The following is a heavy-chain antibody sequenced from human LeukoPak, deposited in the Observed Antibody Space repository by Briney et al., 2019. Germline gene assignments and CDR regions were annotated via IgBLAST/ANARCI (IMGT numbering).Heavy chain of an antibody. CDR1: GYTFTSYY. CDR2: INPSGGST. V-gene: IGHV1-46*01. CDR3: ARYFNPLLWFGELLIRGYYFDY. J-gene: IGHJ4*02. Sequence: GASVKVSCKASGYTFTSYYMHWVRQAPGQGLEWMGIINPSGGSTSYAQKFQGRVTMTRDTSTSTVYMELSSLRSEDTAVYYCARYFNPLLWFGELLIRGYYFDYWGQGTLVTVSS. D-gene: IGHD3-10*01.